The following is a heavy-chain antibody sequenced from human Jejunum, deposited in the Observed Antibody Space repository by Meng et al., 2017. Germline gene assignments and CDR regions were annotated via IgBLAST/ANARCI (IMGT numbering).Heavy chain of an antibody. CDR3: ARDVGYTYGLDY. J-gene: IGHJ4*02. Sequence: SETLSLTCTVSDGSISSAYWTWIRQPPGKGLEWLGRIYTTGTANYNPSFNSRISMSVDTSKKEISLTWSSVTAADTAVYYCARDVGYTYGLDYWGQGRLVTVSS. CDR2: IYTTGTA. D-gene: IGHD5-18*01. V-gene: IGHV4-4*07. CDR1: DGSISSAY.